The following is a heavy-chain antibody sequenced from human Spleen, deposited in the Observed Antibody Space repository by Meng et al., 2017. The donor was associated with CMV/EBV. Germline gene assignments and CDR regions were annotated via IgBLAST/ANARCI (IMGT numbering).Heavy chain of an antibody. CDR3: AKDQASVIAPAFDY. CDR1: KCTFSNYA. V-gene: IGHV3-23*01. D-gene: IGHD6-13*01. CDR2: MTGSGGST. J-gene: IGHJ4*02. Sequence: GESLKISCAASKCTFSNYAMNWVRQAPGKGLEWVSTMTGSGGSTYYADSVRGRFTSSRDISKNTLYLQMNNLRAEDTAVYYCAKDQASVIAPAFDYWGQGTLVTVSS.